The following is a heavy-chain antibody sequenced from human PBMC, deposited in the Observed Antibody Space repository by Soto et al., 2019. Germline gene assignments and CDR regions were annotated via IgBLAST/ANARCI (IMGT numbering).Heavy chain of an antibody. CDR2: INHSGST. V-gene: IGHV4-34*01. D-gene: IGHD6-13*01. CDR1: GGSFSGYY. Sequence: QVQLQQWGAGLLKPSETLSLTCAVYGGSFSGYYWSWIRQPPGKGLEWIGEINHSGSTNYNPSLKGRVTISVDTSKNQFSLKLSSVTAADTAVYYCASPIAAHDMDYWGQGTLVTVSS. CDR3: ASPIAAHDMDY. J-gene: IGHJ4*02.